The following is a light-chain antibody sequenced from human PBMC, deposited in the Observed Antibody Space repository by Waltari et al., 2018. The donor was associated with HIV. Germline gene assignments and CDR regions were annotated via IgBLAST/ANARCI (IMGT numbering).Light chain of an antibody. CDR1: TSNIGSHS. J-gene: IGLJ2*01. V-gene: IGLV1-47*01. CDR3: VVWDDTLRGVI. CDR2: RNN. Sequence: SVLTQPPSASGTPGQRVTISCSGVTSNIGSHSVFWYQHLPGTAPKLLIHRNNQRPSGVPDRFSGSLSGTSASLAISGLRSEDEAEYYCVVWDDTLRGVIFGGGTKVAVL.